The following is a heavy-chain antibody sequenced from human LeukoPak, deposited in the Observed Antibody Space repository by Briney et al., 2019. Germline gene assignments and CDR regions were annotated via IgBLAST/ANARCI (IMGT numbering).Heavy chain of an antibody. CDR2: IFYSGST. V-gene: IGHV4-59*01. CDR3: ARDRNYYDSSGYLNWFDP. J-gene: IGHJ5*02. CDR1: SGSIINYY. D-gene: IGHD3-22*01. Sequence: PSETLSLTCTVSSGSIINYYWPWIRQPPGKGLEWIGYIFYSGSTSYNPSLRSRVTISVDTSKNQFSLKLSSVTAADTAVYYCARDRNYYDSSGYLNWFDPWGQGTLVTVSS.